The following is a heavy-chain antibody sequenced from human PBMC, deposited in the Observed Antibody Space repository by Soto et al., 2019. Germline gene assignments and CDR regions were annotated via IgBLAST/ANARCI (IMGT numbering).Heavy chain of an antibody. D-gene: IGHD2-15*01. V-gene: IGHV4-4*02. CDR2: IYHSGTT. CDR3: AKDGSGHPYYSDN. Sequence: QVQLQESGPGLVKPSGTLSLTYVVSGASISSNNWWSWVRQPPGKGLEWIGEIYHSGTTSYNPSLKSRVTMSVDKSKNQFSLKVTSVTAADTAVYFCAKDGSGHPYYSDNWGQGTLVTVSS. J-gene: IGHJ4*02. CDR1: GASISSNNW.